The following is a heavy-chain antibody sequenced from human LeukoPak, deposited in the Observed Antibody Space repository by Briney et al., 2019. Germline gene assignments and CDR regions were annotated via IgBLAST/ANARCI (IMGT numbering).Heavy chain of an antibody. CDR1: GFTFSSYG. J-gene: IGHJ4*02. V-gene: IGHV3-33*08. CDR3: ARDSSSQSDEYYFDY. Sequence: GGSLRLSCAASGFTFSSYGMHWVRQAPGKGLEWVAVIWYDGSNKYYADSVKGRFTISRDNSKNTLYPQMNSLRAEDTAVYYCARDSSSQSDEYYFDYWGQGTLVTVSS. D-gene: IGHD6-13*01. CDR2: IWYDGSNK.